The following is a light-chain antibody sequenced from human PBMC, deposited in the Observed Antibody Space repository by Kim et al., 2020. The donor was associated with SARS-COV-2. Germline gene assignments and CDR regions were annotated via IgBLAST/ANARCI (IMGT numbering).Light chain of an antibody. V-gene: IGKV1-17*03. CDR1: QGISNS. Sequence: ASVGDRDTTTCRASQGISNSLAWVQQKAGKVPKLLIYAASNLQSGVPSRFSGSGSGTEFTLTISSLQPEDFATYYCLQHNSYPLTFGQWTKVDIK. J-gene: IGKJ1*01. CDR2: AAS. CDR3: LQHNSYPLT.